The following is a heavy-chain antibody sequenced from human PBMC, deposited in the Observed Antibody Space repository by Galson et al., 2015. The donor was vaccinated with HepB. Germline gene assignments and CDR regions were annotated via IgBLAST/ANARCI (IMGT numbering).Heavy chain of an antibody. CDR2: ISSSSYI. CDR3: ARGANSMWAYYYDSSGYPPDY. CDR1: GFTFSSYS. V-gene: IGHV3-21*01. D-gene: IGHD3-22*01. Sequence: SLRLSCAASGFTFSSYSMNWVRQAPGRGLEWVSSISSSSYIYYADSVKGRFTISRDNAKNSLYLQMNSLRAEDTAVYYCARGANSMWAYYYDSSGYPPDYWGQGTLVTVSS. J-gene: IGHJ4*02.